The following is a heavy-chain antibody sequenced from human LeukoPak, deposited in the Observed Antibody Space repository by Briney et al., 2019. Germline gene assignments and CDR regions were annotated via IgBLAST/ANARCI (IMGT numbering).Heavy chain of an antibody. Sequence: KPSETLSLTCTVSGGSISSYYWNWIRQPPGKGLGWIGYIYYSGTTNYNPSLKSRVTISVDTSKNQFSLKLSSVTAADTAVYYCARGVYIAAAQYGYWGQGTLVTVSS. D-gene: IGHD6-13*01. CDR2: IYYSGTT. CDR3: ARGVYIAAAQYGY. V-gene: IGHV4-59*01. CDR1: GGSISSYY. J-gene: IGHJ4*02.